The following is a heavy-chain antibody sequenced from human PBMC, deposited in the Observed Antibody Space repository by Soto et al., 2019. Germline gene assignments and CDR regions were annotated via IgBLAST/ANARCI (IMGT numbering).Heavy chain of an antibody. V-gene: IGHV1-3*01. CDR1: GYSFKNYA. Sequence: ASVKVSCKATGYSFKNYAVHWVRQAPGQRLEWMGFTNEGSGNTRFSQKFQGRISITRDTSASTVYLDLSSLTSEDTAIYYCARDDRSVSGVVTLDHWGPGTLVTVSS. CDR2: TNEGSGNT. CDR3: ARDDRSVSGVVTLDH. J-gene: IGHJ4*02. D-gene: IGHD3-3*01.